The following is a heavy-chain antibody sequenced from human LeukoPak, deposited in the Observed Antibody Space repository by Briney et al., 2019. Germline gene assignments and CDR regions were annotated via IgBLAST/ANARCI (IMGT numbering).Heavy chain of an antibody. CDR3: ARGPNRYYFDY. V-gene: IGHV4-59*01. CDR2: IYYSGRT. CDR1: GGSISSYY. Sequence: PSETLSLTCTVSGGSISSYYWSWIRQPPGKGLEWTGYIYYSGRTNYNPSLKSRFTISVDPSKNQFSLKLSSVTTADTAVYYCARGPNRYYFDYWGQGTLVTVSS. D-gene: IGHD2/OR15-2a*01. J-gene: IGHJ4*02.